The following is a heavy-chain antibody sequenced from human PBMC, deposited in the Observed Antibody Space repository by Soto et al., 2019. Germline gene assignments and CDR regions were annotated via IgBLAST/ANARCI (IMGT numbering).Heavy chain of an antibody. CDR2: INHSGST. CDR3: ARVPCSSNSCHRGMDV. Sequence: SETLSLTCAVYGGSFSGYYWSWIRQPPGKGLEWIGEINHSGSTNYNPSLKSRVTISVDTSKNQFSLKLSSVTAADTAVYYCARVPCSSNSCHRGMDVWGQGTTVTVSS. V-gene: IGHV4-34*01. J-gene: IGHJ6*02. CDR1: GGSFSGYY. D-gene: IGHD2-2*01.